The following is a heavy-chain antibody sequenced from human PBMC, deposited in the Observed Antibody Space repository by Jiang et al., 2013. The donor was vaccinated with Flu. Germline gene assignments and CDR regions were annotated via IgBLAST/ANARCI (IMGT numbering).Heavy chain of an antibody. Sequence: GPGLVKTSETLSLTCTVSGGSISRSDHHWGWIRQPPGKGLEWIGYIYYSGSTNYNPSLKSRVTISVDTSKNQFSLKLSSVTAADTAVYYCANLGMTSDAFDIWGQGT. J-gene: IGHJ3*02. V-gene: IGHV4-61*05. CDR3: ANLGMTSDAFDI. CDR1: GGSISRSDHH. CDR2: IYYSGST.